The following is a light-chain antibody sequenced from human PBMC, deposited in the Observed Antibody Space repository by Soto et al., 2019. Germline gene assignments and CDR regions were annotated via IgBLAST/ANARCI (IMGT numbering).Light chain of an antibody. J-gene: IGLJ2*01. V-gene: IGLV2-23*01. Sequence: QSALTQPASVSGSPGQSITISCTGTSSDVGSYKFVSWYQQHPGKAPKLMIYEGSRRPSGVSNRFSGSKSGNTAPLTISGLQAEDEADYYCSSYEGSSTLVFGGGTKRTVL. CDR1: SSDVGSYKF. CDR2: EGS. CDR3: SSYEGSSTLV.